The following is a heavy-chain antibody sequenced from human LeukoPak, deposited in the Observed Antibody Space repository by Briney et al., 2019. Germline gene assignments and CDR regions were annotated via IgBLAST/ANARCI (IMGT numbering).Heavy chain of an antibody. CDR3: ARDLGHSGYDLYDY. CDR2: MKHDGNEK. J-gene: IGHJ4*02. V-gene: IGHV3-7*01. CDR1: RFTLSGYW. Sequence: GGSLRLSCAASRFTLSGYWMRWVRQAPGKGLEWVANMKHDGNEKHYVDSVEGRFTISRDNAKSSLYLQMNNLRAEDTAVYYCARDLGHSGYDLYDYWGQGTLVTVSS. D-gene: IGHD5-12*01.